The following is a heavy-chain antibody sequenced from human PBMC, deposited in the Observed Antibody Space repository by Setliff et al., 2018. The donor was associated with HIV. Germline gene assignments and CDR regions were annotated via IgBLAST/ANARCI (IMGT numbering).Heavy chain of an antibody. CDR2: IYYSGNT. V-gene: IGHV4-59*12. Sequence: SETLSLTCTVSGGSITGYYWSWIRQPPGKGLEWIGWIYYSGNTRYNPSLKSRVTMSVDTSKNQISLKLSSVTAADTAVYYCARGIGTRYNYYMDVWGIGTTVTVSS. J-gene: IGHJ6*03. CDR1: GGSITGYY. D-gene: IGHD1-20*01. CDR3: ARGIGTRYNYYMDV.